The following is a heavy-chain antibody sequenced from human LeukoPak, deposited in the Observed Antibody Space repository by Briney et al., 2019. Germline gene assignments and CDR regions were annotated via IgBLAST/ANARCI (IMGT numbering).Heavy chain of an antibody. D-gene: IGHD2/OR15-2a*01. CDR2: IIPIFGTA. Sequence: ASVKVSCKASGGTFSSYAISWVRQAPGQGLERMGGIIPIFGTANYAQKFQGRVTITTDESTSTAYMELSSLRSEDTAVYYCASDTGYFDSTTLGYWGQGTLVTVSS. CDR1: GGTFSSYA. V-gene: IGHV1-69*05. CDR3: ASDTGYFDSTTLGY. J-gene: IGHJ4*02.